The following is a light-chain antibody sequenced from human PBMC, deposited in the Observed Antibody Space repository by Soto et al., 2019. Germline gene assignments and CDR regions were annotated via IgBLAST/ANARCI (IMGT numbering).Light chain of an antibody. CDR3: TQGLLKSTS. V-gene: IGKV2-28*01. Sequence: DIVMTQSPLSLPVTPGEPASISCRSSQSLLHSNGYNYLDWYLQKPGQSPQLLIYLGSNRASWVPDRFSGSGSGPDFTLKISRVEDADVGVYYCTQGLLKSTSFDQGTHLAIK. CDR1: QSLLHSNGYNY. J-gene: IGKJ2*01. CDR2: LGS.